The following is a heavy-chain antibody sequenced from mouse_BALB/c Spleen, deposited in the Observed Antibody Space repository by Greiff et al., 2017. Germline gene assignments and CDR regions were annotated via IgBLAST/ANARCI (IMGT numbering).Heavy chain of an antibody. V-gene: IGHV1-14*01. CDR3: ARTYYGNPFAY. CDR2: INPYNDGT. CDR1: GYTFTSYV. Sequence: EVKLMESGPELVKPGASVKMSCKASGYTFTSYVMHWVKQKPGQGLEWIGYINPYNDGTKYNEKFKGKATLTSDKSSSTAYMELSSLTSEDSAVYYCARTYYGNPFAYWGQGTLVTVSA. J-gene: IGHJ3*01. D-gene: IGHD2-10*01.